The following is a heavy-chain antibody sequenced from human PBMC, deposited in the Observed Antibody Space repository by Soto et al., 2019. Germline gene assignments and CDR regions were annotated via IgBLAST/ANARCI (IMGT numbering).Heavy chain of an antibody. CDR2: INPNSGGT. V-gene: IGHV1-2*02. D-gene: IGHD4-4*01. CDR1: GYTFTGYY. J-gene: IGHJ5*02. CDR3: AREFGYSNYGGWFDP. Sequence: QVQLVQSGAEVKKPGASVKVSCKASGYTFTGYYMHWVRQAPGQGLEWMGWINPNSGGTNYAQKFQGRVTMTRDTSISTAYMEPSRLRSDDTAVYYCAREFGYSNYGGWFDPWGQGTLVTVSS.